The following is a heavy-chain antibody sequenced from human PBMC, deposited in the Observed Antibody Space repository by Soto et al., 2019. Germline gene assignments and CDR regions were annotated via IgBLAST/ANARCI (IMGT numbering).Heavy chain of an antibody. Sequence: QVQLQESGPGLVKPSETLSLTCTVSGGSINNYYWNWIRQPPGKGLEWIGYIYYSWSTNYNPSLKSRVTLSITTSKKQLSLQLTSVTAADAAVYYCAVPARGHSYGPFDYWGQGTLVTASS. V-gene: IGHV4-59*08. D-gene: IGHD5-18*01. J-gene: IGHJ4*02. CDR1: GGSINNYY. CDR2: IYYSWST. CDR3: AVPARGHSYGPFDY.